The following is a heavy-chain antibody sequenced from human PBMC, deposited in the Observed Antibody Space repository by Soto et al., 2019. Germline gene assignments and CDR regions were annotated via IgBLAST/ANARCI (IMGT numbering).Heavy chain of an antibody. CDR1: GGSISSGGYY. D-gene: IGHD1-26*01. V-gene: IGHV4-31*03. CDR2: IYYSGST. Sequence: HVQLQESGPGLVKPSQTLSLTCTVSGGSISSGGYYWSWIRQHPGKGLEWIGYIYYSGSTYYNPSLKSRVTISVDTSKNQFSLKLSSVTAADTAVYYCARVRAIFTLREAFDYWGQGTLVTVSS. CDR3: ARVRAIFTLREAFDY. J-gene: IGHJ4*02.